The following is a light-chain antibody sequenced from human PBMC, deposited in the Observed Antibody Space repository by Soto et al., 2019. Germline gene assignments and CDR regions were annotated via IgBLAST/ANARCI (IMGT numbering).Light chain of an antibody. CDR2: GAS. Sequence: EIVLTQSPGTLSLSPGERATLSCRASQSVSSSYLAWYQQKPGQAPRLLIYGASSRAYGVPDRFSGSGSGTDFTLTISRLEPEDFAVYYCHHYGSSPNAFGQGTKV. J-gene: IGKJ2*01. V-gene: IGKV3-20*01. CDR3: HHYGSSPNA. CDR1: QSVSSSY.